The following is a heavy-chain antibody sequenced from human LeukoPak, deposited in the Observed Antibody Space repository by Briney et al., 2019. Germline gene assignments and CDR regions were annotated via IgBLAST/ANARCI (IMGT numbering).Heavy chain of an antibody. J-gene: IGHJ4*02. V-gene: IGHV4-59*08. CDR2: VDYSGRT. CDR3: ATNIPTPTTSPPLGY. D-gene: IGHD1-26*01. CDR1: GVSTNTYYY. Sequence: SETLSLTCTVSGVSTNTYYYWSWIRPPPGKGLEWIGYVDYSGRTKYSPSLKSRVAISVDTSKYQFSLEVSSVTAADTAVYYCATNIPTPTTSPPLGYWGQGTLVTVSS.